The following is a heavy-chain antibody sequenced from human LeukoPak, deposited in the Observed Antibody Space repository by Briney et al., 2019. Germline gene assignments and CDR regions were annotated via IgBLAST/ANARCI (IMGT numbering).Heavy chain of an antibody. CDR2: IKQDGSEK. CDR3: ARLYGVYPDY. J-gene: IGHJ4*02. D-gene: IGHD4-17*01. CDR1: GFTFSTYW. Sequence: GSRRLSSAASGFTFSTYWMSWVRQGQGNGRGWGANIKQDGSEKYYVDSVKGRFTISRDNAKNTMYIQMNGVRAEDTPLYYCARLYGVYPDYWGEGSLVTVSS. V-gene: IGHV3-7*03.